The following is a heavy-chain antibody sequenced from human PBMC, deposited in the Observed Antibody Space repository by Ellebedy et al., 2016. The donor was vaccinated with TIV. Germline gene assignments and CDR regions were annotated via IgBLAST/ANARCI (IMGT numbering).Heavy chain of an antibody. J-gene: IGHJ3*02. V-gene: IGHV3-23*01. Sequence: PGGSLRLSCAASGFTLSIYAMSWVRQAPGKGLEWVSLISGSGDRTYYADYVKGRFTISRDKSKDTLYVKMNSLRGEDTDVYCYAKDGRYTTGWGGGLDIWGQGAMVIVSS. CDR3: AKDGRYTTGWGGGLDI. D-gene: IGHD2-8*02. CDR1: GFTLSIYA. CDR2: ISGSGDRT.